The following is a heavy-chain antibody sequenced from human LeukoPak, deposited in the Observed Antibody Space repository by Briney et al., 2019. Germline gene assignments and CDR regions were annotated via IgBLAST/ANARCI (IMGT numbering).Heavy chain of an antibody. J-gene: IGHJ4*02. CDR3: ARDRYDYVWGSYRYTFDY. Sequence: GGSLRLSCAASGFTFSSYSMNWVRQAPGKGLEWVSYISSSSTIYYADSVKGRFTISRDNAKNSLHLQMNSLRAEDTAVYYCARDRYDYVWGSYRYTFDYWGQGTLVTVSS. D-gene: IGHD3-16*02. V-gene: IGHV3-48*01. CDR2: ISSSSTI. CDR1: GFTFSSYS.